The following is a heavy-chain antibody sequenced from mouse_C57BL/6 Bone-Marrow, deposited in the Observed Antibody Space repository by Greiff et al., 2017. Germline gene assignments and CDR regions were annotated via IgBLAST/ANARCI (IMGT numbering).Heavy chain of an antibody. Sequence: VQLQQSGAELVRPGSSVKMSCKTSGYTFTSYGINWVKQRPGQGLEWIGYIYICNGYTEYNEKFKGKATLTSDTSSSTAYMQLRSLTSEDSAIYFCSRASDCYYVDWYFDVWGTGTTVTVSS. CDR3: SRASDCYYVDWYFDV. CDR2: IYICNGYT. V-gene: IGHV1-58*01. CDR1: GYTFTSYG. J-gene: IGHJ1*03. D-gene: IGHD2-3*01.